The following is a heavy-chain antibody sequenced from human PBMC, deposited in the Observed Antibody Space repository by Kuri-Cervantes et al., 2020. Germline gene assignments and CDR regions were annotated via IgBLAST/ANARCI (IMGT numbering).Heavy chain of an antibody. J-gene: IGHJ6*03. D-gene: IGHD3-3*01. CDR1: GFTFTSSA. Sequence: SVKVSCKASGFTFTSSAVQWVRQARGQRLEWIGWIVVGSGNTNYAQKFQERVTMTRNTSISTAYMELSSLRSEDTAVYYCARIKILEWPYYYYYMDVWGQGTTVTVSS. CDR2: IVVGSGNT. V-gene: IGHV1-58*01. CDR3: ARIKILEWPYYYYYMDV.